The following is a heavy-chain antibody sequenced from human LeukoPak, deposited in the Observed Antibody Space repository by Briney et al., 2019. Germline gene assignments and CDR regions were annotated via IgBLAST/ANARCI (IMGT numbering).Heavy chain of an antibody. CDR3: AREGSSGWYFDY. Sequence: PGGSLRLSCAASGFTVSSNEMSWVRQAPGKGLEWVSYISSSGSTIYYADSVKGRFTISRDNAKNSLYLQMNSLRAEDTAVYYCAREGSSGWYFDYWGQGTLVTVSS. CDR1: GFTVSSNE. D-gene: IGHD6-19*01. CDR2: ISSSGSTI. V-gene: IGHV3-48*03. J-gene: IGHJ4*02.